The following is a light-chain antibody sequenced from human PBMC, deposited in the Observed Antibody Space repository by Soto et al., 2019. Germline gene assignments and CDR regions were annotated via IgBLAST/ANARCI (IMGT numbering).Light chain of an antibody. J-gene: IGKJ1*01. CDR3: QQANSFPLT. Sequence: DIQMTQSPSSVSASVGDRVTITCRASQGISSCLAWYQQKPGKAPKLLIYAASSLQSGVPSRFSGSGSGTDFTLNISSLQPEDFATYSCQQANSFPLTFGQGTKVEIK. CDR2: AAS. V-gene: IGKV1-12*01. CDR1: QGISSC.